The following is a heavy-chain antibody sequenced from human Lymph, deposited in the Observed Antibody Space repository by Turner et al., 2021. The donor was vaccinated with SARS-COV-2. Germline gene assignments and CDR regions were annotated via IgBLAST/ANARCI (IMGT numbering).Heavy chain of an antibody. Sequence: QVQLVESGGGVVQPGRSLRLSCAASGFTFSSYGMHWVHQAPGKGLEWVAVISYDGSNKYYADSVKGRFTISRDNSKNTLYLQMNSLRPEDTAVYYCAKGGFYDILTGYSNFDYWGQGTLVTVSS. CDR3: AKGGFYDILTGYSNFDY. V-gene: IGHV3-30*18. CDR1: GFTFSSYG. D-gene: IGHD3-9*01. CDR2: ISYDGSNK. J-gene: IGHJ4*02.